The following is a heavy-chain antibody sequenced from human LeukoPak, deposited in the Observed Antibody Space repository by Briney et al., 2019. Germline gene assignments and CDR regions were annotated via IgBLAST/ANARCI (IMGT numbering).Heavy chain of an antibody. CDR3: ARDGIAVAVDY. V-gene: IGHV4-39*07. D-gene: IGHD6-19*01. J-gene: IGHJ4*02. Sequence: SESLSLTCTVSGGSLSSSSYYWGWIRQPPGKGREWIGSIYYSGSTYYNPSLKSRVTISVDTSKNQFSLKLSSVTAADTAVYYCARDGIAVAVDYWGQGTLVTVSS. CDR1: GGSLSSSSYY. CDR2: IYYSGST.